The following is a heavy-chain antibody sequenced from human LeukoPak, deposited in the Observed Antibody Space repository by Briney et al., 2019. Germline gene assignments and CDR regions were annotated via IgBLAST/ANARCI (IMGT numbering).Heavy chain of an antibody. Sequence: GGSLRLSCAASGFTSGNAWMSWVRQAPGKGLEWVGRIKTKTEGETTDYAAPAKGRFTVSRDDPKNTLYLQMNGMKTEDTAVYYCSTVQGGSNYEPFDYWGQGTLVTVSS. D-gene: IGHD1-26*01. CDR1: GFTSGNAW. V-gene: IGHV3-15*01. CDR3: STVQGGSNYEPFDY. J-gene: IGHJ4*02. CDR2: IKTKTEGETT.